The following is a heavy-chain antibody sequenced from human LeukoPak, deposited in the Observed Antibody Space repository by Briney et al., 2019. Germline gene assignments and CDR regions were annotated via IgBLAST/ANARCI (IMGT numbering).Heavy chain of an antibody. V-gene: IGHV3-7*04. J-gene: IGHJ4*02. D-gene: IGHD2-2*01. CDR1: GFTFNKYW. CDR3: ARVYCSSTSCQSYFDY. Sequence: GGSLRLSCVASGFTFNKYWMSWVRQAPGKGLEWVANINKDGSEKYYVDSVKSRFSISRDNAENSQYLQMNSLRAEDTAVYYCARVYCSSTSCQSYFDYWGQGTLVTVSS. CDR2: INKDGSEK.